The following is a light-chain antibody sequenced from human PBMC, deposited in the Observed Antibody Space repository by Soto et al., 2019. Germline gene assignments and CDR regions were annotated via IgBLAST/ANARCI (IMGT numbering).Light chain of an antibody. CDR1: QSVSSN. CDR3: QQYSDWPPWT. J-gene: IGKJ1*01. CDR2: DAS. Sequence: EIVMTQSPATLSVSPGERATLSCRASQSVSSNLAWYQQKPGQAPRLLTYDASTRATGIPARFSGSGSETEFTLTISTLQSEDFAVYYCQQYSDWPPWTFGQGTKVDIK. V-gene: IGKV3-15*01.